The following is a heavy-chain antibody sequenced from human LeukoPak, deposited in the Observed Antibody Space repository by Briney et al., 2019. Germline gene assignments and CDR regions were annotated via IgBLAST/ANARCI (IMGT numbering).Heavy chain of an antibody. Sequence: GASVKVSFKVSGYTLTELSMHWVRQAPGKGLEWMGGFDPEDGETIYAQKFQGRVTMTEDTSTDTAYMELSSLRSEDTAVYYCATNIVVVTATHFDYWGQGTLVTVSS. CDR2: FDPEDGET. CDR3: ATNIVVVTATHFDY. J-gene: IGHJ4*02. D-gene: IGHD2-21*02. CDR1: GYTLTELS. V-gene: IGHV1-24*01.